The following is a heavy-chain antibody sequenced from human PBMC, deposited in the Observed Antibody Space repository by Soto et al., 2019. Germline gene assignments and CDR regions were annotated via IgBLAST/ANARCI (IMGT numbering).Heavy chain of an antibody. CDR1: GFTFSSYG. Sequence: GGSLRLSCAASGFTFSSYGMHWVRQAPGKGLEWVAVISYDGSNKYYADSVKGRFTISRDNSKNTLYLQMNSLRAEDTAVYYCAKDFRVATIYYYYGMDVWGQGTTVTVSS. V-gene: IGHV3-30*18. CDR2: ISYDGSNK. D-gene: IGHD5-12*01. CDR3: AKDFRVATIYYYYGMDV. J-gene: IGHJ6*02.